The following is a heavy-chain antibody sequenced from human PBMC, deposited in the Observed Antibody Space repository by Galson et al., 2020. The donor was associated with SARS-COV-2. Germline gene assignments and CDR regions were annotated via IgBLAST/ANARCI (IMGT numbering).Heavy chain of an antibody. CDR1: GGSISSGSYY. V-gene: IGHV4-61*02. CDR2: TYTSGST. Sequence: SETLSLTCTVSGGSISSGSYYWSWIRQPAGKGLEWIGRTYTSGSTNYNPSLKSRVTISVDTSKNQFSLKLSSVTAADTAVYYCASRTLDSGGNSGELSRDYWGQGTLVTVSS. CDR3: ASRTLDSGGNSGELSRDY. D-gene: IGHD2-21*02. J-gene: IGHJ4*02.